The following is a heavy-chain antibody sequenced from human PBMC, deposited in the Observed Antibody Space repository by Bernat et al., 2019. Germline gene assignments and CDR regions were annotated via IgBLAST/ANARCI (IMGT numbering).Heavy chain of an antibody. Sequence: EVQLVESGGGLVKPGGSLRLSCAASGFTFSSYSMNWVRQAPGKGLEWVSSISSSSSYTNYADSVKGRFTISRDNAKNSLYLQMNSLRAEDTAVYYCAREIGEWELLGNWFDPWGQGTLVTVS. D-gene: IGHD1-26*01. CDR1: GFTFSSYS. J-gene: IGHJ5*02. CDR3: AREIGEWELLGNWFDP. V-gene: IGHV3-21*04. CDR2: ISSSSSYT.